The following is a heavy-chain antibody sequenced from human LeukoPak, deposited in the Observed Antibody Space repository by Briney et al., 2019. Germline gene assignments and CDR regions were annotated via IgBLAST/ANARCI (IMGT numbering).Heavy chain of an antibody. CDR2: IIPILGIA. J-gene: IGHJ4*02. CDR3: ARDTEDTAMVTDRFDY. D-gene: IGHD5-18*01. V-gene: IGHV1-69*04. Sequence: PRASVKVSCKASGGTFSSYAISWVRQAPGQGLEWMGRIIPILGIANYAQKFQGRVTITADKSTSTAYMELSSLRSEDTAVYYCARDTEDTAMVTDRFDYWGQGTLVTVSS. CDR1: GGTFSSYA.